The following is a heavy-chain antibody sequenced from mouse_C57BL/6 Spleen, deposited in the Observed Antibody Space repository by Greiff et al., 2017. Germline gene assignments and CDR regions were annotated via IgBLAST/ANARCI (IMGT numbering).Heavy chain of an antibody. Sequence: VQLQQSGAELVRPGASVTLSCKASGYTFTDYEMHWVKQTPVHGLEWIGAIDPETGGTAYNQKFKGKAILTADKSSSTAYMELRSLTSEDSAVYYCRNYGSSSFDYWGQGTTLTVSS. CDR2: IDPETGGT. V-gene: IGHV1-15*01. D-gene: IGHD1-1*01. CDR3: RNYGSSSFDY. CDR1: GYTFTDYE. J-gene: IGHJ2*01.